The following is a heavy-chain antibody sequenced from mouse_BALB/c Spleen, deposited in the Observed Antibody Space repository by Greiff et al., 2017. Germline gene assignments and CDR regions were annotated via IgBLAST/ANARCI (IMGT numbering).Heavy chain of an antibody. D-gene: IGHD2-10*02. CDR2: IRLKSDNYAT. Sequence: EVKLEESGGGLVQPGGSMKLSCVASGFTFSSYWMSWVRQSPEKGLEWVAEIRLKSDNYATHYAESVKGKFTISRDDSKSRLYLQMNSLRAEDTGIYYCTKGYGNYPWFAYWGQGTLVTVSA. J-gene: IGHJ3*01. V-gene: IGHV6-6*02. CDR3: TKGYGNYPWFAY. CDR1: GFTFSSYW.